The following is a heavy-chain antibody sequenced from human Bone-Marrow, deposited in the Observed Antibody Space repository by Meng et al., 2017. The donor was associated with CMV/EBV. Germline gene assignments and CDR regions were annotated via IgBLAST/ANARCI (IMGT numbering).Heavy chain of an antibody. Sequence: GSLRLSCTVSGGSISSYYWSWIRQLPGKVLEWIGYIYYSGSTNYNPSLRRGFTISVDTSKTQFSLKLSSVTAADTAVYYCARDEGGYFDYWGQGTLVTVSS. CDR1: GGSISSYY. CDR3: ARDEGGYFDY. CDR2: IYYSGST. J-gene: IGHJ4*02. V-gene: IGHV4-59*01.